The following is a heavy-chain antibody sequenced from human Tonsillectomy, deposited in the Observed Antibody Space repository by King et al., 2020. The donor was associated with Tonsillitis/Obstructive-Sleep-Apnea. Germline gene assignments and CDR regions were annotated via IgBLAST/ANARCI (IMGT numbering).Heavy chain of an antibody. V-gene: IGHV4-39*01. CDR2: IYYSGST. D-gene: IGHD1-1*01. CDR1: GGSISSSSYY. Sequence: LPLQESGPGLVKPSENLSLTCTVSGGSISSSSYYWGWIRQPPGKGLEWIGSIYYSGSTYYNPSLKSRVTISVDTSKNQFSLKLSSVTAADTAVYYCASVWNYYYYYMDVWGKGTTVTVSS. CDR3: ASVWNYYYYYMDV. J-gene: IGHJ6*03.